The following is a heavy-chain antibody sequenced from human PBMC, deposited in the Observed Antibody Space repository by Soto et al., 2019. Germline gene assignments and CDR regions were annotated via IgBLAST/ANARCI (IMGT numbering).Heavy chain of an antibody. D-gene: IGHD1-26*01. V-gene: IGHV3-23*01. Sequence: GGSLRLSCAASGFTFSSYAMSWVRQAPGKGLEWVSAISGSGGSTYYADSVKGRFTISRDNSKNTLYLQMNSLRAEDTAVYYCAKVAGESYLSGHYYYYGMDVWGQGTTVTVSS. CDR1: GFTFSSYA. CDR3: AKVAGESYLSGHYYYYGMDV. J-gene: IGHJ6*02. CDR2: ISGSGGST.